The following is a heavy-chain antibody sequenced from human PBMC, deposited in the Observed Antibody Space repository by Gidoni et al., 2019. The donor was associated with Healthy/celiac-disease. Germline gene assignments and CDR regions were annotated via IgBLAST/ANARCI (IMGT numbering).Heavy chain of an antibody. J-gene: IGHJ4*02. CDR3: ARNSRPHSRYSSGWSV. CDR1: GGSFSGYY. CDR2: INHSGST. V-gene: IGHV4-34*01. Sequence: QVQLQQWGAGLLKPSETLSLTCAVYGGSFSGYYWSWIRQPPGKGLEWIGEINHSGSTNYNPSLKSRVTISVDTSKNQFSLKLSSVTAADTAVYYCARNSRPHSRYSSGWSVWGQGTLVTVSS. D-gene: IGHD6-19*01.